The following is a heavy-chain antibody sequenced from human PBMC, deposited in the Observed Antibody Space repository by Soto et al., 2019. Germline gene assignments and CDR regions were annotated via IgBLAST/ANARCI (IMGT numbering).Heavy chain of an antibody. D-gene: IGHD3-16*01. J-gene: IGHJ6*02. CDR3: GGESFVGASFRDYYYGMDV. V-gene: IGHV3-30*03. CDR2: ISYDGSNK. Sequence: VGFRRLSCASCGFTFRSYGMHLVRQAPGKWLQWVPVISYDGSNKYYADSVKGRFTISRDKYNNTLYLQMNSLRAEDTSVYYCGGESFVGASFRDYYYGMDVRGQGTKVDVSS. CDR1: GFTFRSYG.